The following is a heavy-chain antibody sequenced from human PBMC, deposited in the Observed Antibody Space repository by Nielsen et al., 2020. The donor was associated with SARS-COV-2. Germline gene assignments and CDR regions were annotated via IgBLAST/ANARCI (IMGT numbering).Heavy chain of an antibody. CDR3: ASGAGLFNY. Sequence: SQTLSPTCTLSGRSLSSYYWSWNRQPPGKGLAWIGYIYYSGSTNYNPSLRSPVTISVDTSKNQLSLKLSSVTAADPAVYYCASGAGLFNYWGQGTLVTVSS. V-gene: IGHV4-59*01. J-gene: IGHJ4*02. CDR2: IYYSGST. CDR1: GRSLSSYY.